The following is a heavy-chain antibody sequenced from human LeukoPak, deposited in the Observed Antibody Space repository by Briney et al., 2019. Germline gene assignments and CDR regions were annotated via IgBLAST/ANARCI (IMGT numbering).Heavy chain of an antibody. J-gene: IGHJ4*02. V-gene: IGHV3-30*02. CDR1: GFTFGSYG. CDR3: AKGVVVAPDVTPFDY. CDR2: IRYDGSNK. D-gene: IGHD2-2*01. Sequence: GGSLRLSCAASGFTFGSYGMHWVRQAPGKGLEWVAFIRYDGSNKYYADSVKGRFTISRDNSKNTLYLQMNSLRAEDTAVYYCAKGVVVAPDVTPFDYWGQGTLVTVSS.